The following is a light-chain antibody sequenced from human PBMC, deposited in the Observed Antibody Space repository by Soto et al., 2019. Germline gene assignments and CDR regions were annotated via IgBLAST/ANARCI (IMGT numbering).Light chain of an antibody. CDR3: QQYNNHPFT. CDR1: QSISVW. Sequence: DIQMTQFPSTLSASIGDRVTITCRASQSISVWMAWYKQIPGKAPQLLIYDASNLQSGVPSRFSGAGSGTEFTLTVSSLQPDDSATYYCQQYNNHPFTFGPGTTVHIK. V-gene: IGKV1-5*01. J-gene: IGKJ3*01. CDR2: DAS.